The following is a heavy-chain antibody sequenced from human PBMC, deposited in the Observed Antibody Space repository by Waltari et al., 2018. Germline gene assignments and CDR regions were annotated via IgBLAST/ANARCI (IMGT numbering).Heavy chain of an antibody. CDR3: VRALTTPNDF. Sequence: EVQLVESGGGLVQPGGSLRLSCAASGFTFSDPYMDWVRQAPGKGLKVLVRNRNKANSYATEYAAAVNGRFTISRDDSTNSLYLQMDSLTADDTAVYYCVRALTTPNDFWGQGTLVTVSS. D-gene: IGHD1-1*01. V-gene: IGHV3-72*01. CDR2: NRNKANSYAT. CDR1: GFTFSDPY. J-gene: IGHJ4*02.